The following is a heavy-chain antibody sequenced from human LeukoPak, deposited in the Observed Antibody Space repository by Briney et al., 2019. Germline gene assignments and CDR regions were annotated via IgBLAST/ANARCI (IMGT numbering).Heavy chain of an antibody. D-gene: IGHD6-19*01. V-gene: IGHV3-7*01. CDR1: GFTFSGYW. CDR2: IKQVGSDK. CDR3: ARVRSGWYFDC. Sequence: GGSLRLSCAASGFTFSGYWMSWVRQAPGKGLEWVANIKQVGSDKYYVDSVKGRFTISRDNAKNSLYLQMNSLRAEDTAVYYCARVRSGWYFDCWGQGTLVTVSS. J-gene: IGHJ4*02.